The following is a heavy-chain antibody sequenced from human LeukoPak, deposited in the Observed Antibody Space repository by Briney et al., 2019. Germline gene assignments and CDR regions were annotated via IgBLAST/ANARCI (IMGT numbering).Heavy chain of an antibody. V-gene: IGHV3-30-3*01. J-gene: IGHJ3*02. D-gene: IGHD1-26*01. CDR2: ISYDGSNK. CDR3: ARELVVGGTYDAFDI. CDR1: GFTFSSYA. Sequence: PGGSLRLSCAASGFTFSSYAMHWVRQAPGKGLEWVAVISYDGSNKYYADSVKGRFTISRDNSKNTLYLQMNSLRAEDTAVYYCARELVVGGTYDAFDIWGQGTMVTVSS.